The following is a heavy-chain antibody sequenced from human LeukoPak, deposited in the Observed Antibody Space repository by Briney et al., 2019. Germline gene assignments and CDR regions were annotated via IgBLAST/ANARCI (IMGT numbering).Heavy chain of an antibody. CDR3: ARNMGDY. V-gene: IGHV3-7*04. CDR2: INQDGTEK. D-gene: IGHD2/OR15-2a*01. CDR1: GFTFSNFA. J-gene: IGHJ4*02. Sequence: GGSLRLSCAASGFTFSNFAMTWVRQAPGKGLEWVANINQDGTEKNYVDSVKGRFTISRDNAKNSLFLQMNSLRAEDTAVYYCARNMGDYWGQGTLVTVSS.